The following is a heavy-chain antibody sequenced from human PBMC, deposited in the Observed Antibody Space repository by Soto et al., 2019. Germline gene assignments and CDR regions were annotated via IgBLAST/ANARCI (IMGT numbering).Heavy chain of an antibody. D-gene: IGHD3-10*01. J-gene: IGHJ3*02. CDR2: ISAYNGNT. V-gene: IGHV1-18*01. CDR3: ARPITGCFMVRGVSDAFDI. Sequence: QVQLVQSGAEVKKPEASVKVSCKASGYTFTSYGISWVRQAPGQGLEWMGWISAYNGNTNYAQKLQGRVTMTTDTSTSTAYMGLRSRRSDDTAVYYCARPITGCFMVRGVSDAFDIWGQGTMVTVSS. CDR1: GYTFTSYG.